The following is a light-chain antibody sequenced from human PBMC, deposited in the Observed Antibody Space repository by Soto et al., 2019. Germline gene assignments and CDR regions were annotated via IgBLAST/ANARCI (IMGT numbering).Light chain of an antibody. CDR2: AAS. CDR1: QSISSY. CDR3: QQSYSTPLT. V-gene: IGKV1-39*01. Sequence: EIHVTQSPSSLSASVGDRVTITCRASQSISSYLNWYQQKPGKAPKLLIYAASSLQSGVPSRFSGSGSGTDFTLTISSLQPEDFATYYCQQSYSTPLTFGGGTKVDIK. J-gene: IGKJ4*01.